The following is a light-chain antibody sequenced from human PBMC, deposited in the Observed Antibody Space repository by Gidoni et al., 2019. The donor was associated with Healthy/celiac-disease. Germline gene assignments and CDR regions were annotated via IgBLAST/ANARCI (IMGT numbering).Light chain of an antibody. CDR1: NIGSDN. V-gene: IGLV3-21*03. Sequence: SSVLPQPPPVSVAPGKTARITCRGNNIGSDNVNWYQQKPGQAPVVVVSDDNDRPSGIPERFSGANSGNTATLTISRVEAGDEADYYCQVWDGSSDHVIFGGGTKLTVL. CDR3: QVWDGSSDHVI. J-gene: IGLJ2*01. CDR2: DDN.